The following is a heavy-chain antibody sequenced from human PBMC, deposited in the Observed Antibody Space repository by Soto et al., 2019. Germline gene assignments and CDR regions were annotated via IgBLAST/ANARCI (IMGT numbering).Heavy chain of an antibody. J-gene: IGHJ4*02. CDR1: GFTVSSNY. CDR3: ARNYYDSGGGFDY. D-gene: IGHD3-22*01. CDR2: IYSGGST. V-gene: IGHV3-53*01. Sequence: EVQLVESGGGLIQPGGSLRLSCAASGFTVSSNYMSWVRQAPGKGLEWVSVIYSGGSTYYADSVKGRFTISRDNSKNTLYLQMNSLRAEDTAVYYCARNYYDSGGGFDYLGQGTLVTVSS.